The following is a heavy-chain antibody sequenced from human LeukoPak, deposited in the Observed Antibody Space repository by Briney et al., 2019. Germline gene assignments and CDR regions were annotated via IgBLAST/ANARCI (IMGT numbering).Heavy chain of an antibody. D-gene: IGHD1-20*01. CDR3: ARDKALYNWSDAFDI. V-gene: IGHV4-38-2*02. Sequence: AAETLSLTCTVPGYSFSTGDYSGCVRQPPGGGREWMGNIYHSGSTYYNPSLKSRVTISVDTSKNQFSLKLSSVTAADTAVYYCARDKALYNWSDAFDIWGQGTMVTVSS. CDR2: IYHSGST. J-gene: IGHJ3*02. CDR1: GYSFSTGDY.